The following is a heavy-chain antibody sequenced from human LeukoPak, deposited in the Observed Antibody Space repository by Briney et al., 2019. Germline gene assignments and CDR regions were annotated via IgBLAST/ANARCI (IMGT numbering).Heavy chain of an antibody. CDR1: GFTFSSYA. CDR3: ARDRGPGGLAGTYY. D-gene: IGHD6-19*01. J-gene: IGHJ4*02. Sequence: GGSLRLSCAASGFTFSSYAVHWVRQTPGKGLEWVAVIWHDGSNQTYTDSVKGRFTISRDNSKNTLDLHMNSLRAEDTAVYYCARDRGPGGLAGTYYWGQGTLVTVSS. CDR2: IWHDGSNQ. V-gene: IGHV3-33*01.